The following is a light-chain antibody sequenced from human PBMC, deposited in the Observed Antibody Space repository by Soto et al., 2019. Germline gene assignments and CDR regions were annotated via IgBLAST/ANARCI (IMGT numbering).Light chain of an antibody. CDR2: GAS. Sequence: IVVTPSPASPSVSPGERATLSRRASQSVSSSLAWYQQKPGQAHRFLIYGASTRATGIPARFSGSGSGTEFTLTISSLQSEDFAVYYCHHYNNWPRTFGQGTTGDIK. CDR1: QSVSSS. CDR3: HHYNNWPRT. J-gene: IGKJ1*01. V-gene: IGKV3-15*01.